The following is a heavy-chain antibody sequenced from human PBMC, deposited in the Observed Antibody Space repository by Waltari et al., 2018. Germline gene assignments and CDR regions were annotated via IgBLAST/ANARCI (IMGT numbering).Heavy chain of an antibody. D-gene: IGHD6-19*01. CDR3: ARDHLAFSGWYYYGMDV. J-gene: IGHJ6*02. Sequence: QVQLQESGPGLVKPSQTLSLTCTVSGGSISRGGYYWSWLSQHPGKGLEWIGYIYHSGSTYYNPSLKSRVTISVDRSKNQFSLKLSSVTAADTAVYYCARDHLAFSGWYYYGMDVWGQGTTVTVSS. CDR2: IYHSGST. CDR1: GGSISRGGYY. V-gene: IGHV4-31*03.